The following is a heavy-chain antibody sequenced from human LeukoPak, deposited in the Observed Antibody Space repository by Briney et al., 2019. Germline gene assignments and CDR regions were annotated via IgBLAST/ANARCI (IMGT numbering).Heavy chain of an antibody. CDR2: INHSGST. D-gene: IGHD2-2*01. V-gene: IGHV4-34*01. CDR3: ARYPVHGGPFDY. J-gene: IGHJ4*02. Sequence: PSETLSLPCAVYGGSFSGYYWSWIRQPPGKGLEWIGEINHSGSTNYNPSLKSRVTISVDTSKNQFSLKLSSVTAADTAVYYCARYPVHGGPFDYWGQGTLVTVSS. CDR1: GGSFSGYY.